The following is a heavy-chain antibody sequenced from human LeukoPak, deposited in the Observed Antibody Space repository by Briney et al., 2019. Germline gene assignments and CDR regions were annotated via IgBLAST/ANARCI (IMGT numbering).Heavy chain of an antibody. CDR1: GFTFSSYA. Sequence: GGSLRLSCAASGFTFSSYAMSWVRQAPGKGLEWVSAISGSGGSTYYADSVKGRFTISRDNSKNTLYLQMNSLRAEDTAVYYCAKDGQGIVVVPALNPFDYWGQGTLVTVSS. J-gene: IGHJ4*02. D-gene: IGHD2-2*01. CDR3: AKDGQGIVVVPALNPFDY. V-gene: IGHV3-23*01. CDR2: ISGSGGST.